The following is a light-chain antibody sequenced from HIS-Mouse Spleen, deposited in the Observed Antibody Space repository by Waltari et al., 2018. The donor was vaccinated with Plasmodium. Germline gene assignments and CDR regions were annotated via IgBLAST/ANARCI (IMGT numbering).Light chain of an antibody. V-gene: IGLV2-8*01. CDR3: SSYAGSNNLV. J-gene: IGLJ2*01. CDR2: EAS. CDR1: RSDVGGYTY. Sequence: QSALTQPPSASGSPGQSVTISCTGTRSDVGGYTYVSWYHQHPGKAPKLMIYEASKRPSGVPDRFSGSKSGNTASLTVPGLQAEDEADYYCSSYAGSNNLVFGGGTKLTVL.